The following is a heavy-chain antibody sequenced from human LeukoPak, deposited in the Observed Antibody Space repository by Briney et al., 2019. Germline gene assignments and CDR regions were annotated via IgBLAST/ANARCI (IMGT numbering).Heavy chain of an antibody. V-gene: IGHV1-2*02. CDR2: INPNSGGT. CDR1: GYTFTGYY. J-gene: IGHJ4*02. Sequence: ASVKVSCKASGYTFTGYYMHWVRHAPGQGLELMGWINPNSGGTNYAQKFQGRVTMTRDTSISTAYMELSRLRSDDTAVYYCARGGGSGSHFDYWGQGTLVTVSS. D-gene: IGHD3-10*01. CDR3: ARGGGSGSHFDY.